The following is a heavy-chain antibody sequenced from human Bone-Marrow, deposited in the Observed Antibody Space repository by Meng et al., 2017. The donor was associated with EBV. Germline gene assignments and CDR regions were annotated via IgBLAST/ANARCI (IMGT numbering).Heavy chain of an antibody. Sequence: QVTRVQSGAEVKTPGSAVKVSCKASGGTFSSYAISWVRQAPGQGLEWMGGIIPIFGTANYAQKFQGRVTITADKSTSTAYMELSSLRSEDTAVYYCASYGSGHSATSYYYYGMDVWGQGTTVTVSS. CDR3: ASYGSGHSATSYYYYGMDV. V-gene: IGHV1-69*06. CDR1: GGTFSSYA. J-gene: IGHJ6*02. CDR2: IIPIFGTA. D-gene: IGHD3-10*01.